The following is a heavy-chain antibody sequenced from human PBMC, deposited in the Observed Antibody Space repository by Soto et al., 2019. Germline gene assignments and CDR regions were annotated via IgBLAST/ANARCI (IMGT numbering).Heavy chain of an antibody. CDR3: AKIAVADDFDY. V-gene: IGHV1-18*01. D-gene: IGHD6-19*01. J-gene: IGHJ4*02. CDR2: ISAYNGNT. CDR1: GYTFTSYG. Sequence: ASVKVSCKASGYTFTSYGISWVRQAPGQGLEWMGWISAYNGNTNYAQKLQGRVTMTTDASTSTAYMELRSLRSDDTAVYYCAKIAVADDFDYWGQGTLVTVSS.